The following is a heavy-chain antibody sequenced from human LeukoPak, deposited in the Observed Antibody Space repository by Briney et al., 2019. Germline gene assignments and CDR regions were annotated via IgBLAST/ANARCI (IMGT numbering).Heavy chain of an antibody. V-gene: IGHV4-59*01. CDR1: GGSIIGSY. CDR2: IYNTVDV. CDR3: ARSRYYDSTGYNPTYYFDS. J-gene: IGHJ4*02. Sequence: SETLSLTCTVSGGSIIGSYWTWIRQSPGGGLEYIGYIYNTVDVNYSPSLKSRVTISIDMSRSQFSLRLKSVTAEDTAIYYCARSRYYDSTGYNPTYYFDSWGQGALVTVSS. D-gene: IGHD3-22*01.